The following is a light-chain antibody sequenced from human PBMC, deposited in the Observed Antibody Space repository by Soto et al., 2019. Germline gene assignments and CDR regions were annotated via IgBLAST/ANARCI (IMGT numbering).Light chain of an antibody. CDR3: QQYSSSPPYA. V-gene: IGKV3-20*01. CDR2: GAS. Sequence: EIVLTPSPGTLSLSPGDAATLSCRASQGVSSNNLAWYQQKPGRAPRLLIFGASNRASDIPDRSRGSGSGTAFFIIMSRLEPQDIAVYDCQQYSSSPPYAFGQWTKLEIK. CDR1: QGVSSNN. J-gene: IGKJ2*01.